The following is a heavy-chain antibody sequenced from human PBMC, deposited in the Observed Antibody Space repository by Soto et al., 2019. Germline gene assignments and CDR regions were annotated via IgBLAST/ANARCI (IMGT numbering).Heavy chain of an antibody. CDR3: GKDGAVSDYTYLDY. D-gene: IGHD4-17*01. V-gene: IGHV3-43*01. J-gene: IGHJ4*02. CDR2: ISWDGCSR. Sequence: EVQLVESGGVVVQPGGSLSLPCAPSGFTFVNYSMHWARQPPGKGLEWVSLISWDGCSRYYADSVEGRFTISRDNSKNSLYLQMNSLTTEDTAFYYCGKDGAVSDYTYLDYWGQGALVTVSS. CDR1: GFTFVNYS.